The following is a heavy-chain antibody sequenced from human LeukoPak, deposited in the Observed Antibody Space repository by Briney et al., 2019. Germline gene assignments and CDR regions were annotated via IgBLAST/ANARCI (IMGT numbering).Heavy chain of an antibody. CDR3: ARLWFGELLPYGIYV. CDR2: IIPIFLSA. V-gene: IGHV1-69*13. Sequence: SVTVSYKASGGTFSNYAIRWVRQAPGEGREWMGGIIPIFLSANYAQKFQAPLTITAYESTSTAYMELSSLRSEDTAVYYCARLWFGELLPYGIYVWGQGTTVTVSS. CDR1: GGTFSNYA. J-gene: IGHJ6*02. D-gene: IGHD3-10*01.